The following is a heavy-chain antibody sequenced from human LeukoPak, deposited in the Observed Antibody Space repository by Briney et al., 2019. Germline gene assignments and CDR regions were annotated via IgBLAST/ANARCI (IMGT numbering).Heavy chain of an antibody. V-gene: IGHV3-23*01. Sequence: GGSLRLSCAASGFTFSSYAISWVRQAPGKGLEWVSAISGSGGSTYYADSVKGRFTISRDNSKNTLYLQMNSLRAEDTAVYYCANSRGAHMRHSSSYYFDYWGQGTLVTVSS. CDR3: ANSRGAHMRHSSSYYFDY. CDR1: GFTFSSYA. J-gene: IGHJ4*02. CDR2: ISGSGGST. D-gene: IGHD6-6*01.